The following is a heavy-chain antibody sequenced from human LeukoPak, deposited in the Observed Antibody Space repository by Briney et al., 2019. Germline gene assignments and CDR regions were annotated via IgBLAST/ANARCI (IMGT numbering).Heavy chain of an antibody. D-gene: IGHD3-22*01. Sequence: PGWSLRLSCAPSGFTVSSHYTSFVRQAPGDGLEGAAFITTVGSRHSADSVQGRFTIPRDNSKNTLYPQMNSLRAQDTAVYSCARAHDYYDSSGYLGYWGQGTLVTVSS. CDR3: ARAHDYYDSSGYLGY. CDR1: GFTVSSHY. V-gene: IGHV3-66*01. J-gene: IGHJ4*02. CDR2: ITTVGSR.